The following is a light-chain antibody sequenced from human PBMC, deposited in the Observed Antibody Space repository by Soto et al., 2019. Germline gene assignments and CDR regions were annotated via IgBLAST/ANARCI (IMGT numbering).Light chain of an antibody. CDR3: QQHQSYPYT. J-gene: IGKJ2*01. CDR2: RAS. V-gene: IGKV1-5*03. CDR1: QSIGEW. Sequence: DIQLTQSPSALSASVGDTVSISCRASQSIGEWLAWYQKRPGEAPKSLMYRASSLETDVPARFSGSGSGAEFTLTIRSLQPDDFATYYCQQHQSYPYTFGGGTKLEI.